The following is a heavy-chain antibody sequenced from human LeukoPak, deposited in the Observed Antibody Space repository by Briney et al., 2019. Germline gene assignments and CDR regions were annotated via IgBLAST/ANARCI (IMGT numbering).Heavy chain of an antibody. V-gene: IGHV3-9*01. CDR2: ISWNSGSI. J-gene: IGHJ6*03. Sequence: PGGSLRLSCAASGFTFDDYAMHWVRQAPGKGLEWVSGISWNSGSIGYADSVKGRFTISRDNAKNSLYLQMNSLRAEDTAVYYCARAVGATRVIDYYYYYMDVWGKGTTVTVSS. CDR3: ARAVGATRVIDYYYYYMDV. CDR1: GFTFDDYA. D-gene: IGHD1-26*01.